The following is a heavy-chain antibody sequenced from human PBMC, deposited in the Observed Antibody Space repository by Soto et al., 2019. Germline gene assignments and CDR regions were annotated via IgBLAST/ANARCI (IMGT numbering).Heavy chain of an antibody. CDR2: IVVGSGNT. D-gene: IGHD3-22*01. V-gene: IGHV1-58*01. J-gene: IGHJ3*02. CDR1: GFTFTSSA. Sequence: SVKVSCKASGFTFTSSAVQWVRQARGQRLEWIGWIVVGSGNTNYAQKFQERVTITRDMSTSTAYMELSSLRPEDTAVYYCAAVGYYDSSGYYYGRAFDIWGQGTMVT. CDR3: AAVGYYDSSGYYYGRAFDI.